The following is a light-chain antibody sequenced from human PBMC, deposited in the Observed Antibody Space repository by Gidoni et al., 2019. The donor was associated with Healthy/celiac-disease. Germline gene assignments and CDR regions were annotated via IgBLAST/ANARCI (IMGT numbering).Light chain of an antibody. J-gene: IGKJ1*01. CDR1: QGISND. CDR2: AAS. V-gene: IGKV1-16*01. Sequence: DIQMTQSPSSLSAAVGDRVTITCRASQGISNDLAWFQQNPGKAPKSQSYAASSLQSGVPSTCSGCGSGTDFTLSSSRLQPEDFETYYCHQYSSYRQTFGQXTKVEIK. CDR3: HQYSSYRQT.